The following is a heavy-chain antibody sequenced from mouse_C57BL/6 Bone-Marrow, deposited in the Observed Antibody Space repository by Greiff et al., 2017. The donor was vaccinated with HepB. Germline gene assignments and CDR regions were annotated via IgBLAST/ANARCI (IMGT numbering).Heavy chain of an antibody. CDR3: ARDRYYGSSYGWYFDV. D-gene: IGHD1-1*01. CDR1: GFTFSDYY. Sequence: EVKVVESEGGLVQPGSSMKLSCTASGFTFSDYYMAWVRQVPEKGLEWVANINYDGSSTYYLDSLKSRFIISRDNAKNILYLQMSSLKSEDTATYYCARDRYYGSSYGWYFDVWGTGTTVTVSS. V-gene: IGHV5-16*01. CDR2: INYDGSST. J-gene: IGHJ1*03.